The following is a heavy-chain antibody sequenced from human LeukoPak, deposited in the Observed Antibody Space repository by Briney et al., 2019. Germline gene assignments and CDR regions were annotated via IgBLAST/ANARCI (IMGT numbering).Heavy chain of an antibody. V-gene: IGHV3-49*04. CDR3: TRSITMFTGY. D-gene: IGHD3-10*02. J-gene: IGHJ4*02. CDR2: IRSKAYGGTT. CDR1: GFTFGDYA. Sequence: GGSLRLSCTASGFTFGDYAMSWVRQAPGKGLEWVGFIRSKAYGGTTEYAASVKGRFTISRDDSKGIAYLQMNSLKTEDTAVYYCTRSITMFTGYWGQGTLVTVSS.